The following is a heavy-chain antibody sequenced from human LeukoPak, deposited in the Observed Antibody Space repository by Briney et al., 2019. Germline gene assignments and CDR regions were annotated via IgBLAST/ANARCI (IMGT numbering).Heavy chain of an antibody. CDR1: GGTFSSYA. J-gene: IGHJ1*01. CDR3: ARTSAVVVAAALAYFQH. D-gene: IGHD2-15*01. V-gene: IGHV1-69*01. Sequence: KVSCKASGGTFSSYAISWVRQAPGQGLEWMGGITPIFGTANYAQKFQGRVTITADESTSTAYMELSSLRSEDTAVYYCARTSAVVVAAALAYFQHWGQGTPVTVSS. CDR2: ITPIFGTA.